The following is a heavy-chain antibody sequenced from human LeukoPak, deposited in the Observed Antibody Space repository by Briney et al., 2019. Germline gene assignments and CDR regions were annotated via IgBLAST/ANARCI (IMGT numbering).Heavy chain of an antibody. J-gene: IGHJ6*03. CDR3: AKGGGAAHYYMDV. Sequence: PGGSLRLSCAASGFTFSPYAMTWVRQAPGKGLEWVSAIISGSGGSTYYADSVRGRFTISRDNSKNTLYLQMNSLRAEGTAVYYCAKGGGAAHYYMDVWGKGTTVTVSS. V-gene: IGHV3-23*01. CDR2: IISGSGGST. CDR1: GFTFSPYA. D-gene: IGHD3-16*01.